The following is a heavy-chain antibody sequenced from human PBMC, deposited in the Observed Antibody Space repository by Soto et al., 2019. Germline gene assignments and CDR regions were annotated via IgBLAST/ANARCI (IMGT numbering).Heavy chain of an antibody. CDR3: ARSMGEDVLRYFDWLQSMDV. CDR2: ISAYNGNT. CDR1: GYAFTSYG. V-gene: IGHV1-18*01. D-gene: IGHD3-9*01. J-gene: IGHJ6*03. Sequence: ASVKVSCKASGYAFTSYGISWVRQAPGQGLEWMGWISAYNGNTNYAQKLQGRVTMTTDTSTSTAYMELRSLGSDDTAVYYCARSMGEDVLRYFDWLQSMDVWGKGTTVTVSS.